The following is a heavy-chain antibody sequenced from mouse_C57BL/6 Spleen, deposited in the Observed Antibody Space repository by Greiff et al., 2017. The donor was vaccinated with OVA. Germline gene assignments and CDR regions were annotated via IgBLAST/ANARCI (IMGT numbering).Heavy chain of an antibody. J-gene: IGHJ4*01. D-gene: IGHD3-1*01. CDR3: ARHSSGYDYAMDY. CDR2: IHPNSGST. CDR1: GYTFTSYW. Sequence: VQLQQPGAELVKPGASVKLSCKASGYTFTSYWMHWVKQRPGQGLEWIGMIHPNSGSTNYNEKFKSKATLTVDKSSSTAYMQLSSLTSEDSAVYYCARHSSGYDYAMDYWGQGTSVTVSS. V-gene: IGHV1-64*01.